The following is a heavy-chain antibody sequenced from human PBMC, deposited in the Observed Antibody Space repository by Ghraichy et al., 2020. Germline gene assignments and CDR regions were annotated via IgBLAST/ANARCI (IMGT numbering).Heavy chain of an antibody. Sequence: TLSLTCAVYGGSFSGYYWSWIRQPPGKGLEWIGEINHSGSTNYNPSLKSRVTISVDTSKNQFSLKLSSVTAADTAVYYCARVRDDGSSDYWGQGTLVTVSS. J-gene: IGHJ4*02. CDR2: INHSGST. CDR1: GGSFSGYY. CDR3: ARVRDDGSSDY. D-gene: IGHD6-6*01. V-gene: IGHV4-34*01.